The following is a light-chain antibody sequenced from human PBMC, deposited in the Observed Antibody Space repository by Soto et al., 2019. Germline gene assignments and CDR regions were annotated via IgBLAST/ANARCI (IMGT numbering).Light chain of an antibody. J-gene: IGKJ1*01. CDR1: QDISHY. V-gene: IGKV1D-12*01. CDR2: GAS. CDR3: QQAYTFPRT. Sequence: DIQVTQSPSSVSASVGDRVTITCRASQDISHYLAWYQQKPGKAPKFLIYGASSLQSGVPSRFSGSGSGKDFTLPISSLQPEDFSTFYCQQAYTFPRTFGQGTKVEIQ.